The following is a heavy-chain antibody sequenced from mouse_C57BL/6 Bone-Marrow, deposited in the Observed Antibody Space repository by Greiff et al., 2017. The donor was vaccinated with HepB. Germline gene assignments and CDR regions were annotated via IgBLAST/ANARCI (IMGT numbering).Heavy chain of an antibody. V-gene: IGHV5-2*01. D-gene: IGHD2-4*01. J-gene: IGHJ1*03. CDR3: ARQGDYDYWYFDV. CDR1: EYEFPSHD. Sequence: EVKVVESGGGLVQPGESLKLSCESNEYEFPSHDMSWVRKTPEKRLELVAAINSDGGSTYYPDTMERRFIISRDNTKKTLYLQMSSLRSEDTALYYCARQGDYDYWYFDVWGTGTTVTVSS. CDR2: INSDGGST.